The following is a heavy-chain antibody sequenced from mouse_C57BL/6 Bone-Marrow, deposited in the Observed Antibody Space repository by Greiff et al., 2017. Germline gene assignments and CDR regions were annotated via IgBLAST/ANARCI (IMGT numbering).Heavy chain of an antibody. Sequence: VQLKESGTVLARPGASVKMSCKTSGYTFTSYWMHWVKQRPGQGLEWIGAIYPGNSDTSYNQKFKGKAKLTAVTSASTAYMELSSLTNEDSAVYYCTRGVYYYGSRGNYAMDYWGQGTSVTVSS. CDR2: IYPGNSDT. CDR3: TRGVYYYGSRGNYAMDY. D-gene: IGHD1-1*01. CDR1: GYTFTSYW. J-gene: IGHJ4*01. V-gene: IGHV1-5*01.